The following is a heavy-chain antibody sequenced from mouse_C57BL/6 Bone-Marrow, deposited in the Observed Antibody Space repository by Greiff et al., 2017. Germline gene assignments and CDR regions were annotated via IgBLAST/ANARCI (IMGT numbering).Heavy chain of an antibody. J-gene: IGHJ2*01. CDR2: INSDGGST. Sequence: EVMLAESGGGLVQPGESLKLSCESNEYEFPSHDMSWVRKTPEKRLELVAAINSDGGSTYYPDTMERRFIISRDNTKKTLYLQMSSLRSEDTALYYCARQSTIPTSKDYWGQGTTLTVSS. CDR1: EYEFPSHD. V-gene: IGHV5-2*01. D-gene: IGHD2-12*01. CDR3: ARQSTIPTSKDY.